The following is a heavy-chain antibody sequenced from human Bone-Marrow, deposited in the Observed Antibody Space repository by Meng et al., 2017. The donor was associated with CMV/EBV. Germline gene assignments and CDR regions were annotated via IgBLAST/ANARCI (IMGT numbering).Heavy chain of an antibody. D-gene: IGHD2-2*01. CDR2: ISTSGSTM. V-gene: IGHV3-48*03. CDR3: ASYCSSTSCYVLRTFDY. CDR1: GFTFSNYE. J-gene: IGHJ4*02. Sequence: GESLKISCAASGFTFSNYEMNWVRQAPGQGLEWVSYISTSGSTMYYADSVKGRFTVSRDNAKNSLYLQMNSLRAEDTAVYYCASYCSSTSCYVLRTFDYWSQGTLVIVSS.